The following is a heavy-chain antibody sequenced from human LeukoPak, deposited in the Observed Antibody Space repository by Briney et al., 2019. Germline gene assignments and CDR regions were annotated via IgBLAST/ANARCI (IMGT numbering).Heavy chain of an antibody. Sequence: GGSLRLSCAASGFTFSDYYMSWIRQAPGKGLEWVAFIRYDGSNKYYADSVKGRFTISRDNSKNTLYLQMNSLRAEDTAVYYCARVSSKATVRGLITKKNYYYYYMDVWGKGTTVTISS. D-gene: IGHD3-10*01. J-gene: IGHJ6*03. V-gene: IGHV3-30*02. CDR2: IRYDGSNK. CDR3: ARVSSKATVRGLITKKNYYYYYMDV. CDR1: GFTFSDYY.